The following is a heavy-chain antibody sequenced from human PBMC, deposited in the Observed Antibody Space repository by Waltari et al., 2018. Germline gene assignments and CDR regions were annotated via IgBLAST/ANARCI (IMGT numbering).Heavy chain of an antibody. J-gene: IGHJ3*02. V-gene: IGHV3-48*03. CDR2: ISSSGSTI. Sequence: EVQLVESGGDLVQPGGPLRLSCAASGFTSSSYEMNWVRQAPGKGQEWVSYISSSGSTIYYADSVKGLFTISRDNAKNSLYLQMNSLRAEDTAVYYCARDYGDYDSAFDIWGQGTMVTVSS. D-gene: IGHD4-17*01. CDR3: ARDYGDYDSAFDI. CDR1: GFTSSSYE.